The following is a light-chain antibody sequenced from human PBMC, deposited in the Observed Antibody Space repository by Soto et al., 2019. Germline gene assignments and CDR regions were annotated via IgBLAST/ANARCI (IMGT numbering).Light chain of an antibody. J-gene: IGKJ4*01. CDR1: HSVLSSSNNKNY. CDR2: WAS. CDR3: QHYYSSPLT. Sequence: DIMMTQSPDSLSVSLGELATINFKSSHSVLSSSNNKNYLAWYQQKQGQPPKXXIYWASTRGSGVPDRFSGSEYGTDFNLTISSLQAEDVAVYYCQHYYSSPLTFGGGTKVDI. V-gene: IGKV4-1*01.